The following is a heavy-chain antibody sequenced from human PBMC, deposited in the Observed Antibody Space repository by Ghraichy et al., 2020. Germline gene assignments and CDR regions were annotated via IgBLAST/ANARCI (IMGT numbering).Heavy chain of an antibody. CDR3: VRDIR. V-gene: IGHV3-7*01. J-gene: IGHJ4*02. CDR1: GFTFRNYW. CDR2: INQDGSET. Sequence: GESLNISCVASGFTFRNYWMYWVRQAPGKGPEWVANINQDGSETNSVDSVKGRFNISRDNAKNSLFLQMNSLRAEDTAVYYCVRDIRWGQGTLVTVSS.